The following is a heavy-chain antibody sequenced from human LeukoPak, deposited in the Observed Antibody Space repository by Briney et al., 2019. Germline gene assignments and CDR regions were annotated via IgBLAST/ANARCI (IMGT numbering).Heavy chain of an antibody. D-gene: IGHD2-15*01. CDR3: AKDQYCSGGSCYSAFDY. J-gene: IGHJ4*02. Sequence: SVKVSCKASGGTFSSYAISWVRQAPGQGLEWMGGIIPIFGTANYAQKFQGRVTITTDESTSTAYMELSSLRSEDTAVYYCAKDQYCSGGSCYSAFDYWGQGTLVTVSS. CDR2: IIPIFGTA. CDR1: GGTFSSYA. V-gene: IGHV1-69*05.